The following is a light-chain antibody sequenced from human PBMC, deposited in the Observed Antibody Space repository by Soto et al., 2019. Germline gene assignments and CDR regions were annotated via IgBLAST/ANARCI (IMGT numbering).Light chain of an antibody. CDR1: QSVSSSY. Sequence: EIVLTQSPGTLSLSPGERATLSCRASQSVSSSYLAWYQQKPGQAPRLLIYGASSRATGIPDRFSGSGSGTDFTLTISRLEPEDFEVHYCQQYGSPLTFGQGTKVEIK. CDR3: QQYGSPLT. V-gene: IGKV3-20*01. CDR2: GAS. J-gene: IGKJ1*01.